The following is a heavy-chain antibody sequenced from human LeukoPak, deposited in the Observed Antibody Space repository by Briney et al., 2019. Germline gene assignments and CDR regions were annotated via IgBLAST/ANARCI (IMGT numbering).Heavy chain of an antibody. D-gene: IGHD2-2*01. Sequence: PGESLRISCKGSGYSFTNYWIGWVRQMPGKGLEWMGIIYPGDSDIRNSPSFQGQVTISADKSISTVYLQWGSLKASDTATYYCARDGPVPATADAFDFWGQGTMVTVSS. CDR3: ARDGPVPATADAFDF. J-gene: IGHJ3*01. V-gene: IGHV5-51*01. CDR1: GYSFTNYW. CDR2: IYPGDSDI.